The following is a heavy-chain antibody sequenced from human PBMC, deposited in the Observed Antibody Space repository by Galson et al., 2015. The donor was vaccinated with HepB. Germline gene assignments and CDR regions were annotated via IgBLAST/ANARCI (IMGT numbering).Heavy chain of an antibody. Sequence: SVKVSCKASGGSFSSHAISWVRQAPGQGLEWMGGVIPIFGTSNYARKFQARVTITADESTNTAYMELSSLRSEDTAVYYCARGQYSGSYQSHDSWGQGTLVTVSS. J-gene: IGHJ4*02. CDR1: GGSFSSHA. CDR2: VIPIFGTS. CDR3: ARGQYSGSYQSHDS. V-gene: IGHV1-69*13. D-gene: IGHD1-26*01.